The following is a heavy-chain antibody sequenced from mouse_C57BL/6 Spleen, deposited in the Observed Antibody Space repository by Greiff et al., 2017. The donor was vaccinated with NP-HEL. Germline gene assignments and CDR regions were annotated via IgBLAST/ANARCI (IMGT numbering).Heavy chain of an antibody. CDR2: IEPETGGT. D-gene: IGHD1-1*02. CDR1: GYTFTDYE. J-gene: IGHJ4*01. Sequence: VQLQQSGAELVRPGASVTLSCKASGYTFTDYEMHWVKQTPVHGLEWIGAIEPETGGTAYNQKFKGKAILTADKSSSTAYMELRSLTSEDSAVYYCTRSWSDYYAMDYWGQGTSVTVSS. V-gene: IGHV1-15*01. CDR3: TRSWSDYYAMDY.